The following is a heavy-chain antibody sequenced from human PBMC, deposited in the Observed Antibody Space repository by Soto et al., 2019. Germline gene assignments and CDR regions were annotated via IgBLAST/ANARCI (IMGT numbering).Heavy chain of an antibody. Sequence: QVQLQESGPGLVKPSQTLSLTCTVSGGSFSSGGYYWSWIRQRSGKGLEWIAYIDSRGSTYYNPSLKSRVTISVDTSKKQVSLNVTSVTAADTAIYYCAREPVSMTGGLFDAWGQGTLVTVSS. V-gene: IGHV4-31*03. CDR2: IDSRGST. D-gene: IGHD2-2*01. CDR1: GGSFSSGGYY. CDR3: AREPVSMTGGLFDA. J-gene: IGHJ5*02.